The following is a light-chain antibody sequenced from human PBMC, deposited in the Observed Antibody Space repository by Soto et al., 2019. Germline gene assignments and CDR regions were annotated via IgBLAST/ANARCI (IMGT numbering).Light chain of an antibody. CDR3: SSYAGSNNLV. V-gene: IGLV2-8*01. CDR1: SSDVGGYNY. Sequence: QSVLTQPPSASGSPGQSVTISCTGTSSDVGGYNYVSWYQQHPGKAPKLMIYEVSKRPSGVPDRLSGSKSGNTASLTVSGLQAEDEADYYCSSYAGSNNLVFGTGTKLTVL. J-gene: IGLJ1*01. CDR2: EVS.